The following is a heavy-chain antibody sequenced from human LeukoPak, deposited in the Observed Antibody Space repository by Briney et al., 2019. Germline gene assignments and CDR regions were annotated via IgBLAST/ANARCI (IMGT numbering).Heavy chain of an antibody. CDR2: IKQDGSEK. V-gene: IGHV3-7*01. CDR1: GFTFSSYW. J-gene: IGHJ4*02. CDR3: ARGKRYYYGSGTEYGFDY. Sequence: GGSLRLSCAASGFTFSSYWMSWVRQAPGKGLEWVANIKQDGSEKYYVDSVKGRVTISRDNAKNSLYLQMNSLRAEDTAVYYCARGKRYYYGSGTEYGFDYWGQGTLVTVSS. D-gene: IGHD3-10*01.